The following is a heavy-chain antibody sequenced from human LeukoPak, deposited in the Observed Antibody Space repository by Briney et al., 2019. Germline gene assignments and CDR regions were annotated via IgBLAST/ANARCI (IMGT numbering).Heavy chain of an antibody. CDR2: INQYVSEK. V-gene: IGHV3-7*01. J-gene: IGHJ4*02. CDR1: GFTFSSYW. D-gene: IGHD3-10*01. CDR3: ARDTYGFFDL. Sequence: GGSLRLSCAASGFTFSSYWVTWVRQAPGKGLEWVANINQYVSEKYYVDSVKGRFTISRDNAKNSLYLQMNSLRVEDTAVYYCARDTYGFFDLWGQGILVTVSS.